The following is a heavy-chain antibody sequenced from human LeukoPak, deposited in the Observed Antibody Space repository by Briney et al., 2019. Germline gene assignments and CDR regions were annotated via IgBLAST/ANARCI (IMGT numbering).Heavy chain of an antibody. V-gene: IGHV3-48*01. D-gene: IGHD3-10*01. J-gene: IGHJ6*03. CDR3: ATAPHGASDYVDV. CDR1: GFSLSTYS. CDR2: ISVSGTI. Sequence: PGGSQRLSCAASGFSLSTYSLNWVRQTPGKGLEWLSYISVSGTIHYADSVKGRFSIPRDNGRNSVSLQMNRLRAGDTGVYFCATAPHGASDYVDVWGGGTTVSVSS.